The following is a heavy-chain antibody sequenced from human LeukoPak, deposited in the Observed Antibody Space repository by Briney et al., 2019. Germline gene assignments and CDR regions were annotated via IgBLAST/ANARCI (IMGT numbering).Heavy chain of an antibody. V-gene: IGHV4-59*01. Sequence: PSETLSLTCTVSGGSISSYYWSWIRQPPGKGLEWIGYIYYSGSTNYNPSLKSRVTISVDTSKNQFSLKLSSVTAADTAVYYCARGHYDTLTYYFDYWGQETLVTVSS. CDR3: ARGHYDTLTYYFDY. CDR1: GGSISSYY. D-gene: IGHD3-9*01. J-gene: IGHJ4*02. CDR2: IYYSGST.